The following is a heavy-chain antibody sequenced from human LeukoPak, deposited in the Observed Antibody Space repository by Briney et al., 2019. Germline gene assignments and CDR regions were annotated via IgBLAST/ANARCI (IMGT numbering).Heavy chain of an antibody. CDR3: ARGHPDHFDY. Sequence: SETLSLTCTVSGGSISSGGYYWSWIRQPPGKGLEWIGYIYYSGSTYYNPSLKSRVTISVDTSKNQFSLKLSSVTAADTAVYYCARGHPDHFDYWGQGTLVTVSS. CDR2: IYYSGST. J-gene: IGHJ4*02. CDR1: GGSISSGGYY. D-gene: IGHD1-14*01. V-gene: IGHV4-30-4*08.